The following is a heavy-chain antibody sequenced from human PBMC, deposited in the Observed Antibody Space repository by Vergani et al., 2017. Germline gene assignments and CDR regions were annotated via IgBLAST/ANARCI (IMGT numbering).Heavy chain of an antibody. Sequence: QVQLQESGPGLVKPSQTLSLTCTVSGGSISSGGYYWSWIRQHPGKGLEWIGYIYYSGSTNYNPSLKSRVTMSVDTSKNQFSLKLSSVTAADTAVYYCARDGGSGWYGDAFDIWGQGTMVTVSS. D-gene: IGHD6-19*01. J-gene: IGHJ3*02. V-gene: IGHV4-31*03. CDR1: GGSISSGGYY. CDR3: ARDGGSGWYGDAFDI. CDR2: IYYSGST.